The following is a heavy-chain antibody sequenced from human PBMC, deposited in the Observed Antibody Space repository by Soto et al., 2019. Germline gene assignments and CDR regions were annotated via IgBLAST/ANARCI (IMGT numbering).Heavy chain of an antibody. CDR2: IIPIFGTA. Sequence: ASVKVSCKASGGTFSSYAISWVRQAPGQGLEWMGGIIPIFGTANYAQKFQGRVTITADESTSTAYMELSSLRSEDTAVYYCARELGYYYDSSGYYTFDYWGQGNLVTVSS. V-gene: IGHV1-69*13. CDR3: ARELGYYYDSSGYYTFDY. CDR1: GGTFSSYA. D-gene: IGHD3-22*01. J-gene: IGHJ4*02.